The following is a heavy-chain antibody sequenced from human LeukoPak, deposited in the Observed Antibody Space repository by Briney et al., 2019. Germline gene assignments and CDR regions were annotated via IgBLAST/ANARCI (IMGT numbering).Heavy chain of an antibody. CDR3: AESSVVTATSPPGY. CDR2: ISGSGGST. V-gene: IGHV3-23*01. CDR1: GFTFYSHG. J-gene: IGHJ4*02. Sequence: GGSLRLSCAASGFTFYSHGMSWVRQAPGKGQEWVSGISGSGGSTYYADPVKGRFTISRDNSKNTLYLQMNSLRAEDTAVYYCAESSVVTATSPPGYWGKGTLVTVSS. D-gene: IGHD2-21*02.